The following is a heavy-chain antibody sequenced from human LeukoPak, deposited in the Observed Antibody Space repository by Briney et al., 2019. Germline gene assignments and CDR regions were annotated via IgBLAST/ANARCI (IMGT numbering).Heavy chain of an antibody. CDR3: ASGITMVRGASDY. V-gene: IGHV1-69*13. CDR1: GGTFSSHA. CDR2: IIPLFGKP. J-gene: IGHJ4*02. Sequence: SVKVSCKGSGGTFSSHAVSWVGQAPGQGLEWMGGIIPLFGKPNYAQKFQDRITIIADESTSTVYLELSNLRYEDMAVYYCASGITMVRGASDYWGQGTLVTVSS. D-gene: IGHD3-10*01.